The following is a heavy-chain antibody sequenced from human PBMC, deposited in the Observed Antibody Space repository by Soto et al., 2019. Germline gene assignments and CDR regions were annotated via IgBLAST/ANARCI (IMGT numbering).Heavy chain of an antibody. CDR2: IYTSGST. CDR3: ARDRAYGYYYDSSGYQNWFDP. CDR1: GGSISSYY. Sequence: TLSLTCTVSGGSISSYYWSWIRQPAGKGLEWIGRIYTSGSTNYNPSLKSRVTMSVDTSKNQFSLKLSSVTAADTAVYYCARDRAYGYYYDSSGYQNWFDPWGQGTLVTVSS. D-gene: IGHD3-22*01. J-gene: IGHJ5*02. V-gene: IGHV4-4*07.